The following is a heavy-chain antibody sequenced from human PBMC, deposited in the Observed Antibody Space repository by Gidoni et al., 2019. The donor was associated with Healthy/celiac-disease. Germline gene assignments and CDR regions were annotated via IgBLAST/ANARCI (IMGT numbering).Heavy chain of an antibody. V-gene: IGHV3-23*01. J-gene: IGHJ6*02. D-gene: IGHD2-2*01. CDR3: ARNIVVVPAAMPLSIVYYYYGMDV. Sequence: EVQLLESGGGLVQPGGSLRRSCAASGFTFSSYAMSGVRQAPGKGLEWVSAISGSGGSTYYADSVKGRFTISRDNSKNTLYLQMNSLRAEDTAVYYCARNIVVVPAAMPLSIVYYYYGMDVWGQGTTVTVSS. CDR1: GFTFSSYA. CDR2: ISGSGGST.